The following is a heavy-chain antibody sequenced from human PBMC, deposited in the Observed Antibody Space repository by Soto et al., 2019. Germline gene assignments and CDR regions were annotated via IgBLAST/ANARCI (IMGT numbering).Heavy chain of an antibody. V-gene: IGHV3-21*01. CDR1: GFTFSSYN. Sequence: EVQLVESGGGLVKPGGSLRLSCTASGFTFSSYNMNWVRQAPGKGLEWVSSISSSSSYIYYADSVKDRFTISRDNAKNSLKLQMNSLRAEDTAVYYCARDLGGTLGYWGQGTLVTVSS. CDR2: ISSSSSYI. D-gene: IGHD1-1*01. CDR3: ARDLGGTLGY. J-gene: IGHJ4*02.